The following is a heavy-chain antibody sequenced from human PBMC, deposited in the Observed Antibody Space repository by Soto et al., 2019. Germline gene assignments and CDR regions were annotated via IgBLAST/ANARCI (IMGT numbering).Heavy chain of an antibody. Sequence: PGGSLRLSCAASGFTFRNYNMNWVRQAPGKGLEWLSYISGASGTIYYADSMQGRFTISRDNAKNSLYLQMNSLRAEDTAMYYCASRAYSSSWPYLDYWGQGTLVTVSS. CDR3: ASRAYSSSWPYLDY. V-gene: IGHV3-48*01. CDR2: ISGASGTI. CDR1: GFTFRNYN. J-gene: IGHJ4*02. D-gene: IGHD6-13*01.